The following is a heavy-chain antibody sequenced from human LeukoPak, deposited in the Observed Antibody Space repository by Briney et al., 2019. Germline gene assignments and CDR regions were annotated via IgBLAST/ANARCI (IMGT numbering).Heavy chain of an antibody. V-gene: IGHV3-33*01. D-gene: IGHD3-22*01. J-gene: IGHJ4*02. CDR3: ARDYYYDSSGYWDYYFDY. CDR2: IWYDGSNK. Sequence: GGSLRLSCAASGFTFSRFGMHWVRQAPGKGMEWVAVIWYDGSNKYYADSVKGRFTISRDNSKNTLYLEMNSLRAEDTAVYYCARDYYYDSSGYWDYYFDYWGQGTLVSVSS. CDR1: GFTFSRFG.